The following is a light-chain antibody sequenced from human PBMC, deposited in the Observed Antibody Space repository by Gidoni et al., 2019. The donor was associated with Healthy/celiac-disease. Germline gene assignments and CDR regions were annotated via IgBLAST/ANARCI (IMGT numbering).Light chain of an antibody. V-gene: IGKV3-15*01. J-gene: IGKJ2*02. CDR3: QQYNNWSRGT. Sequence: EIVMPQSPATLSVSPGERATLSCRASQSVSSNLAWYQQKPGQAPRLLIYGASTRATGIPARFSGSGSGTEFTLTISSLQSEDFAVYYCQQYNNWSRGTFGQGTKLEIK. CDR1: QSVSSN. CDR2: GAS.